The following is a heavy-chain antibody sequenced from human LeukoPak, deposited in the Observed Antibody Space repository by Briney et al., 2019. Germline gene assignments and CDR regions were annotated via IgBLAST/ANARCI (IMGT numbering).Heavy chain of an antibody. CDR3: ARDRYDYVWGSYRYDAFDI. D-gene: IGHD3-16*02. CDR2: INSDGSST. CDR1: GFTFSSYA. V-gene: IGHV3-74*01. Sequence: GGSLRLSCAASGFTFSSYAMGWVRQAPGKGLVWVSRINSDGSSTSYADSVKGRFTISRDNAKNTLYLQMNSLRAEDTAVYYCARDRYDYVWGSYRYDAFDIWGQGTMVTVSS. J-gene: IGHJ3*02.